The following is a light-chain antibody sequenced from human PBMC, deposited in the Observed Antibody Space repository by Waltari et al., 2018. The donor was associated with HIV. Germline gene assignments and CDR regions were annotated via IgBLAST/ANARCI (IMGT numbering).Light chain of an antibody. CDR3: SSYTDFNTPHV. CDR2: EVN. CDR1: STDISGYDY. J-gene: IGLJ1*01. Sequence: QSALTQPPSASGSLGQSVTISCTGTSTDISGYDYVSWYQQHPAKAPKLLIYEVNKRPSGVPDRFSASRSDNRASLTVSGLQYEDEAEYYCSSYTDFNTPHVFGTGTKVTVL. V-gene: IGLV2-8*01.